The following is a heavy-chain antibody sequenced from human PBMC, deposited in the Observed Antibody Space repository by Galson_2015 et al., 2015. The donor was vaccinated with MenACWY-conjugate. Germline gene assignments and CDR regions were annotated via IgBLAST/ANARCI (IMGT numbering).Heavy chain of an antibody. CDR3: ARCIQITYSDILTAYDS. J-gene: IGHJ4*02. D-gene: IGHD3-9*01. CDR1: GFTLGHYW. CDR2: IKQDGSET. Sequence: SLRLSCAASGFTLGHYWMSWVRQAPGTGLEWVANIKQDGSETYYADSVKGRFTISRDNAKNSFYLQMDSLRAEDTAVYYCARCIQITYSDILTAYDSWGQGTLVIVSS. V-gene: IGHV3-7*03.